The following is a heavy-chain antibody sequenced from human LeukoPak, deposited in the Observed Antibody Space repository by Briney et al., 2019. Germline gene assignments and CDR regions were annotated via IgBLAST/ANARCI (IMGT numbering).Heavy chain of an antibody. Sequence: GGSLRLSCAASGFTFSDYYMSWIRQAPGKGLEWVSYISSSGSAIYYADSVKGRFTISRDNAKNSLYLQMNSLRAEDTAVYYCARSVVEGTFDYWGQGTLVTVSS. CDR1: GFTFSDYY. CDR3: ARSVVEGTFDY. J-gene: IGHJ4*02. D-gene: IGHD2-2*01. CDR2: ISSSGSAI. V-gene: IGHV3-11*01.